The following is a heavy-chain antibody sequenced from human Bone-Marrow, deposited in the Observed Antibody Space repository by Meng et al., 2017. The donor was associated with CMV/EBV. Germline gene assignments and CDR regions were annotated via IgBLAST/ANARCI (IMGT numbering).Heavy chain of an antibody. CDR2: INHSGST. V-gene: IGHV4-34*01. CDR3: ARGHYYDSSGYYWFDY. J-gene: IGHJ4*02. Sequence: VQLQQWGAGLLQPSDTLYPTCAVYGGSFSGYYWSWIRQPPGKGLEWIGEINHSGSTNYNPSLKSRVTISVDTSKNQFSLKLSSVTAADTAVYYCARGHYYDSSGYYWFDYWGQGTLVTVSS. D-gene: IGHD3-22*01. CDR1: GGSFSGYY.